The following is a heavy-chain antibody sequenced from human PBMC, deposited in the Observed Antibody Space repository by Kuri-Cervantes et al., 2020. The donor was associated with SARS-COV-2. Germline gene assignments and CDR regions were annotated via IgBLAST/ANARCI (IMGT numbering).Heavy chain of an antibody. D-gene: IGHD3-10*01. Sequence: SVQVSCKPSGGTLRSYAISWVRQAPGQGLEWMGGVIPVFGIANYSQKFQGRVTITADEATSTAYMELSSLRSEDTAVFYCARESLGSGTLSGFYYMDVWGKGTTVTVSS. V-gene: IGHV1-69*13. CDR3: ARESLGSGTLSGFYYMDV. CDR2: VIPVFGIA. CDR1: GGTLRSYA. J-gene: IGHJ6*03.